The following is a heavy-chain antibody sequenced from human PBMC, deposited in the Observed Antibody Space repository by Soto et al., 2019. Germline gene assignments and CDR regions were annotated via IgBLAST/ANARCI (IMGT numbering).Heavy chain of an antibody. J-gene: IGHJ1*01. CDR3: ARELRRITVFGADSGGPYSFAE. CDR2: IYHSGST. V-gene: IGHV4-38-2*02. Sequence: PSETLSLTCAVSGDSISSGYYWGWIRQPPGKGLEWIGSIYHSGSTYYNPSLKSRVTISVDTSKNQFSLKLRSVTAADTAVYYCARELRRITVFGADSGGPYSFAEWGQGTIVLVSS. D-gene: IGHD3-3*01. CDR1: GDSISSGYY.